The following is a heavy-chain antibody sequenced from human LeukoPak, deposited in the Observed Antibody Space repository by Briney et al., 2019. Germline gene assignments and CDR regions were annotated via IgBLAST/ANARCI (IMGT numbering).Heavy chain of an antibody. CDR3: ARGGGLDV. J-gene: IGHJ6*02. CDR1: GFTFSSYW. V-gene: IGHV3-7*03. D-gene: IGHD3-16*01. CDR2: INHNGDVN. Sequence: GGSLRLSCAAFGFTFSSYWMNWARQAPGKGLEWVASINHNGDVNYYVDSVKGRFTISRDNAKNSLYLQMSNLRAEDTAVYFCARGGGLDVWGQGATVTVSS.